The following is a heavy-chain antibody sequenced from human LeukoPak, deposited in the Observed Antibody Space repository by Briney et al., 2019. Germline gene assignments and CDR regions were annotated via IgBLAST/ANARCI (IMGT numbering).Heavy chain of an antibody. D-gene: IGHD3-22*01. J-gene: IGHJ3*02. V-gene: IGHV1-2*02. CDR3: ATDRYYDSSGNDAFDI. CDR1: GYTFTGYY. CDR2: INPNSGST. Sequence: ASVKVSCKASGYTFTGYYMHWVRQAPGQGLEWMGWINPNSGSTNYAQKFQGRVTMTRDTSISTAYMELSRLRSEDTAVYYCATDRYYDSSGNDAFDIWGQGTMVTVSS.